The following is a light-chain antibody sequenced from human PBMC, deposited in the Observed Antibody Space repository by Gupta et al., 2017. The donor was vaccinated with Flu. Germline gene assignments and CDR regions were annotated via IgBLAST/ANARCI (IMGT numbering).Light chain of an antibody. CDR2: GVS. V-gene: IGKV3-20*01. CDR1: QSVSSSS. CDR3: QQYGSSPRT. J-gene: IGKJ1*01. Sequence: ERATLSCRASQSVSSSSLAWYQQKPGQAPRLLIYGVSSRATGIPDRFSDSGSGTDFTLTISRLEPEDFAVYYCQQYGSSPRTFGQGTKVEIK.